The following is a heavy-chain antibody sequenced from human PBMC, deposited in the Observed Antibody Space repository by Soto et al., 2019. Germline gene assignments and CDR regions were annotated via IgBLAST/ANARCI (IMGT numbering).Heavy chain of an antibody. CDR1: GYSFTTYN. Sequence: QVQLVQSGTEVKKPGASVKVSCKASGYSFTTYNLHWVRQAPGQGLEWMGIINPSVGSTTYAQNSXDXVXMTRDTSTTTVYMELSSLRSEDTAVYYCARARDMDVWGQGTTVTVSS. J-gene: IGHJ6*02. CDR3: ARARDMDV. CDR2: INPSVGST. V-gene: IGHV1-46*01.